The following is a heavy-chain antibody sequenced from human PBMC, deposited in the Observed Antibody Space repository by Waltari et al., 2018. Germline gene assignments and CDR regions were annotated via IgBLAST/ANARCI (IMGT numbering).Heavy chain of an antibody. CDR2: IGNXGNTYAT. CDR3: TRSPGFGX. CDR1: GFIFSGSP. J-gene: IGHJ5*02. Sequence: EVQLVESGGGLVQPGGSLKLSCAASGFIFSGSPIPWVRQASGKGLEWVGRIGNXGNTYATVYTESVKGRFTISRDDSKNTAYLQMNSLKIEDTAFYYCTRSPGFGXWGQGTLVTVSS. V-gene: IGHV3-73*02.